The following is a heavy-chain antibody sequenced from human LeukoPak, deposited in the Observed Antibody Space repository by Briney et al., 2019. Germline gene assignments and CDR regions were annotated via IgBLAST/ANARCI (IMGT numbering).Heavy chain of an antibody. Sequence: GASVKVSCKASGYTFTGSYMHWVRQAPGQGLEWMGWINPNSGGTNYAQKFQGRVTMTRDTSISTAYMELSRLRSDDTAVYYCARDRVGATYWFDPWGQGTLVTVSS. CDR2: INPNSGGT. J-gene: IGHJ5*02. CDR3: ARDRVGATYWFDP. D-gene: IGHD1-26*01. CDR1: GYTFTGSY. V-gene: IGHV1-2*02.